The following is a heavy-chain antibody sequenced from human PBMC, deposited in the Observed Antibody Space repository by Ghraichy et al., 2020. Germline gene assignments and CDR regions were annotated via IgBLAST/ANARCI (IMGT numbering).Heavy chain of an antibody. J-gene: IGHJ6*02. CDR1: GGSVSSGSYY. D-gene: IGHD5-18*01. Sequence: SETLSLTCTVSGGSVSSGSYYWSWIRQPPGKGLEWIGYIYYSGSTNYNPSLKSRVTISVDTSKNQFSLKLSSVTAADTAVYYCARDSGYSYGYGGYYYYGMDVWGQGTTVTVSS. CDR3: ARDSGYSYGYGGYYYYGMDV. V-gene: IGHV4-61*01. CDR2: IYYSGST.